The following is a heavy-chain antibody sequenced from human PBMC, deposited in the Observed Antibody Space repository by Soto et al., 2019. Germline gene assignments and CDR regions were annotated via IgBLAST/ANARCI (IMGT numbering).Heavy chain of an antibody. CDR3: ARRGGASWRNWFES. D-gene: IGHD2-2*01. CDR2: IYYDGST. CDR1: GGSITSTIDY. V-gene: IGHV4-39*01. Sequence: SETLSLTCSVSGGSITSTIDYWGWIRQSPGKGLEWIGNIYYDGSTFYNPSLKSRVTISVDTSKRQFSLRVSSVTAADTAVYYCARRGGASWRNWFESWGHGTLVTAPQ. J-gene: IGHJ5*01.